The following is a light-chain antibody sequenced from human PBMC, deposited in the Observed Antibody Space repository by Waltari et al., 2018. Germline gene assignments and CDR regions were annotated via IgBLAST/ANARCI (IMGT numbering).Light chain of an antibody. CDR2: SDE. J-gene: IGLJ3*02. Sequence: QSVLPQSPSASATPGQRVIISCSGSSSNIGRNAVSWFQKFPRTAPRLLISSDEPRPSGVPDRFSGSKSGTSASLVISGLQSEDEADYYCASWDDGLDGWVFGGGTKVTVL. CDR1: SSNIGRNA. CDR3: ASWDDGLDGWV. V-gene: IGLV1-44*01.